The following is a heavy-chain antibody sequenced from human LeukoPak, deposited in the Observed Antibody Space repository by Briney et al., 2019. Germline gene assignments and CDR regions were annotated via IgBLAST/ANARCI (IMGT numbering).Heavy chain of an antibody. CDR3: ARSAPYYYDSSGYFNY. J-gene: IGHJ4*02. V-gene: IGHV4-4*07. D-gene: IGHD3-22*01. CDR2: IYTSGST. Sequence: SETLSLTCTVSGGSISSYYWSWIRQPAGKGLEWIGRIYTSGSTNYNPSLKSRVTISVDTSKNQFSLKLSSVTAADTAVYYCARSAPYYYDSSGYFNYWGQGTLVTVSS. CDR1: GGSISSYY.